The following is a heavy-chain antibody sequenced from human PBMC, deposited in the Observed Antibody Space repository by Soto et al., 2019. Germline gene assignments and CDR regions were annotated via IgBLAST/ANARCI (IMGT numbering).Heavy chain of an antibody. CDR1: GFTFSSYA. J-gene: IGHJ4*02. V-gene: IGHV3-23*01. D-gene: IGHD6-13*01. Sequence: EVQLLESGGGLVQPGGSLRLSCAASGFTFSSYAMSWVRQAPGKGLEWVSAISGSGVSTYYADSVKGRFTISRDNSKNTLSLQMNSLRAEDTAVYYCAKEVAYSSTWDTIDYWGQGTLVTVSS. CDR2: ISGSGVST. CDR3: AKEVAYSSTWDTIDY.